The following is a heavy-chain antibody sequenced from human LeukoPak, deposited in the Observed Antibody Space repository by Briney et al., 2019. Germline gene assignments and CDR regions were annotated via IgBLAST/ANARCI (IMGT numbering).Heavy chain of an antibody. CDR3: ARETRGYDILTGKCHRGYYSYYMDV. Sequence: PGGSLRLSCAASGFTFSSYWMSWVRQAPGKGLEWVANIKQDGSEKYYVDSVKGRFTISRDNAKNSLDLQMNSLRSEDTAVYYCARETRGYDILTGKCHRGYYSYYMDVWGKGTTVIVSS. J-gene: IGHJ6*03. V-gene: IGHV3-7*01. CDR2: IKQDGSEK. CDR1: GFTFSSYW. D-gene: IGHD3-9*01.